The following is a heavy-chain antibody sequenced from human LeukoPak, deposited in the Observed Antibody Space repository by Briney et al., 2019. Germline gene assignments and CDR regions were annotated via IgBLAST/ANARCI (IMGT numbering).Heavy chain of an antibody. D-gene: IGHD1-26*01. J-gene: IGHJ4*02. CDR3: ARGVRGAADY. Sequence: SETLSLTCAVSGGSISSGGYSWSWIRQPPGKGLEWIGYIYHSGSTYYNPSLKSRVTISVDRSKNQFSLKLSSVTAADTAVYYCARGVRGAADYWGQGTLVTVSS. CDR1: GGSISSGGYS. V-gene: IGHV4-30-2*01. CDR2: IYHSGST.